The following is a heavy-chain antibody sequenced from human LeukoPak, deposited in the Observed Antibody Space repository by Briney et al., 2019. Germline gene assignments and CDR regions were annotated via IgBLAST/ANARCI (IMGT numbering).Heavy chain of an antibody. CDR2: IIEGGDVK. Sequence: GSLRLSCAASGFRFNTYWMSWVRQAPGKGLAWVANIIEGGDVKYYVDSVKGRFTISRDNTKNSLYLQMTSLRADDTAVYYCARVGKNGWDFDHWGQGTLVTVSS. CDR3: ARVGKNGWDFDH. J-gene: IGHJ4*02. D-gene: IGHD6-19*01. V-gene: IGHV3-7*01. CDR1: GFRFNTYW.